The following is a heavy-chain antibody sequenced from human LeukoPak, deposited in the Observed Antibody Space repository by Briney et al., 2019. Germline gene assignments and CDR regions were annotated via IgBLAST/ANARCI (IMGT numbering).Heavy chain of an antibody. CDR2: ITSKTDGGTT. V-gene: IGHV3-15*01. CDR3: TTEDNRAVRYLDWLDFDY. J-gene: IGHJ4*02. CDR1: GCTFSNAW. D-gene: IGHD3-9*01. Sequence: PGGSLRLSCAASGCTFSNAWLSWVRQAPGKGLWWLGRITSKTDGGTTEYSAPVNGRFTISRHDSKNTLYLQMNSLKTEDTAVYYCTTEDNRAVRYLDWLDFDYWGQGTLVTVSS.